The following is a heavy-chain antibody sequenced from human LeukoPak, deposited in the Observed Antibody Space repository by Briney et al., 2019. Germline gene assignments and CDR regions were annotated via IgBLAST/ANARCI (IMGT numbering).Heavy chain of an antibody. J-gene: IGHJ4*02. V-gene: IGHV3-72*01. D-gene: IGHD3-22*01. Sequence: PGGSLRLSCAASGFIFSDYYMDWVRQAPGKGLEWIGRARSKANSGTTQYAASVKGRFTISRDDSKNSLYLQMDSLRPEDTAVYYCARIIGGSGYQYWGQGALVTVSS. CDR1: GFIFSDYY. CDR3: ARIIGGSGYQY. CDR2: ARSKANSGTT.